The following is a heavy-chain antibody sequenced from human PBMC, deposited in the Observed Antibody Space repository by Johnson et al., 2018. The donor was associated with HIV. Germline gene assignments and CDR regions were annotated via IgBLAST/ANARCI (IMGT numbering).Heavy chain of an antibody. Sequence: VQPVESGGGVVRPGGSPRLPCAASGFTFDDYDMTWVRPAPGKGPERVASINWNGGTPGSAYSVQGRFTLSRDNAKNSLYLQMNSLRVEDTALYYCVRVGGNGNYFFDPFDMWGQGTMVTVSS. D-gene: IGHD1-26*01. CDR1: GFTFDDYD. CDR3: VRVGGNGNYFFDPFDM. CDR2: INWNGGTP. V-gene: IGHV3-20*04. J-gene: IGHJ3*02.